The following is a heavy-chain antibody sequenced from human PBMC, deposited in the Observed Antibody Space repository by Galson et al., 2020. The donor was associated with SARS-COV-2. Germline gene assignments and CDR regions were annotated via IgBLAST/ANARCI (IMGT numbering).Heavy chain of an antibody. V-gene: IGHV1-18*04. CDR3: AISDGSGSFHYYYYGMDV. Sequence: ASVKVSCKASGHRFTSYGISWVRQAPGQGLEWMGWISADNGNRKYGQKFQDRATMTTDTSTRTAYMELRSLRSDDTVVYYCAISDGSGSFHYYYYGMDVWGQGTTVTVSS. J-gene: IGHJ6*02. D-gene: IGHD3-10*01. CDR1: GHRFTSYG. CDR2: ISADNGNR.